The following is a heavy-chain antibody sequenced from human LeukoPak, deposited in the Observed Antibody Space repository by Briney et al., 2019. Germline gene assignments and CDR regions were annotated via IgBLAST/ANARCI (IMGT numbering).Heavy chain of an antibody. J-gene: IGHJ4*02. Sequence: ASVKVSCKASGYTFTGYYMHWVRQAPGQGLEWMGWINPNSGGTNYAQKFQGRVTMTRDTSISTAYMELSRLRSDDTAVYYCARGVKRRQLSGSHYWGQGTLVTVSS. D-gene: IGHD6-13*01. CDR3: ARGVKRRQLSGSHY. V-gene: IGHV1-2*02. CDR2: INPNSGGT. CDR1: GYTFTGYY.